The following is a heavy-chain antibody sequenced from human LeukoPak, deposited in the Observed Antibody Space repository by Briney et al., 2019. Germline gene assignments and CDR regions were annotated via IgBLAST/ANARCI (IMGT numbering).Heavy chain of an antibody. J-gene: IGHJ4*02. CDR2: IIPIFGTA. Sequence: SVKVSCKASGGTFSSYAISWVRQAPGQGLEWMGGIIPIFGTANYAQKFQGRVTITADESTSTAYMELSSLRSEDSAVYYCARNDYGDYYTNFDYWGQGTLVTVSS. V-gene: IGHV1-69*13. D-gene: IGHD4-17*01. CDR1: GGTFSSYA. CDR3: ARNDYGDYYTNFDY.